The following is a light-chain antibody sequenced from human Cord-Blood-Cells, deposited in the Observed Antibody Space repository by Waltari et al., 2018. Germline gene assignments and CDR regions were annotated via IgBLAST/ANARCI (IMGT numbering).Light chain of an antibody. CDR2: AAS. V-gene: IGKV1-39*01. Sequence: DIQMTQSPYSLSASVGDRVTITCRASQSISSYLNWYQQKPGKAPMLLIYAASSLQSGVPSRFSGSGSGTDFTLTISSLQPEDFATYYCQQSYSTPYSFGQGTKLEIK. J-gene: IGKJ2*03. CDR3: QQSYSTPYS. CDR1: QSISSY.